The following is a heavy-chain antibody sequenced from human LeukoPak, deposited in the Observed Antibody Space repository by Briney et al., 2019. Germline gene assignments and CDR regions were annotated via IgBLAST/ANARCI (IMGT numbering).Heavy chain of an antibody. Sequence: GGSLRHSCSASGFTFSNAWMSWVRQAPGKGLEWVGRIKSKTDGGTTDYAAPVKGRFTISRDDSKNTLYLQMNSLKTEDTAVYYCTTDPTPDILTGPRYWGQGTLVTVSS. CDR1: GFTFSNAW. V-gene: IGHV3-15*01. CDR3: TTDPTPDILTGPRY. J-gene: IGHJ4*02. CDR2: IKSKTDGGTT. D-gene: IGHD3-9*01.